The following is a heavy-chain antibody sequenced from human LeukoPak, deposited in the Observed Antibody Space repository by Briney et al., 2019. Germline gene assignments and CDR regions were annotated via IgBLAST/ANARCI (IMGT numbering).Heavy chain of an antibody. CDR2: IYHSGST. D-gene: IGHD6-6*01. J-gene: IGHJ4*02. V-gene: IGHV4-38-2*01. Sequence: SETLSLTCAASGYSISSGYYWGWIWQPPGKGLEWIGSIYHSGSTYYNPSLKSRVTISVDTSKNQFSLKLSSVTAADTAVYYCARRVSSSSSGFDYWGQGTLVTVSS. CDR3: ARRVSSSSSGFDY. CDR1: GYSISSGYY.